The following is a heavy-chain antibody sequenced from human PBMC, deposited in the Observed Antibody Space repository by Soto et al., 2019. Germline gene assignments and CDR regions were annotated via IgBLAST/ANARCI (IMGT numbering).Heavy chain of an antibody. Sequence: PSETLSLTCTVSGGSISSSSYYWGWIRQPPGKGLEWIGSIYYSGSTYYNPSLKSRVTISVDTSKNQFSLKLSSVTAADTAVYYCASSYYPYYFDYWGQGTLVTVSS. CDR1: GGSISSSSYY. CDR2: IYYSGST. CDR3: ASSYYPYYFDY. V-gene: IGHV4-39*01. J-gene: IGHJ4*02. D-gene: IGHD3-10*01.